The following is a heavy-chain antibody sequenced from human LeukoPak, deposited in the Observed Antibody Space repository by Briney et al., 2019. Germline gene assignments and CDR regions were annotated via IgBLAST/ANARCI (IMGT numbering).Heavy chain of an antibody. CDR2: ISYDGSNK. Sequence: GGSLRLSCAASGFTFSSYGMHWVRQAPGKGLEWVAVISYDGSNKYYADSVKGRFTISRDNSKDTLYLQMNSLRAEDTAVYYCAKEGYSSSEMFDYWGQGTLVTVSS. V-gene: IGHV3-30*18. D-gene: IGHD6-13*01. J-gene: IGHJ4*02. CDR1: GFTFSSYG. CDR3: AKEGYSSSEMFDY.